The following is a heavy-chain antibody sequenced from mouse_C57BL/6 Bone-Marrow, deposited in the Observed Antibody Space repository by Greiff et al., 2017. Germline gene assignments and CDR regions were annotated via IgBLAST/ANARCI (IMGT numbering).Heavy chain of an antibody. J-gene: IGHJ3*01. CDR1: GYTFTSYW. Sequence: QQSCKASGYTFTSYWMDWVKQRPGRGLEWIGRIDPNSGGTKYNEKFKSKATLTVDKPSSTAYMQLSSLTSEDAAVYYCARGPGFAYWGKGTLVTVSA. CDR2: IDPNSGGT. CDR3: ARGPGFAY. V-gene: IGHV1-72*01.